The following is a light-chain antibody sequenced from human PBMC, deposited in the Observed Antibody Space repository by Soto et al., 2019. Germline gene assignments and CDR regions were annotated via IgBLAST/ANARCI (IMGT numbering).Light chain of an antibody. Sequence: EIVMTQSPATLSVSPGERATLSCRASRSVSSNLAWYQQKPGQAPRLLMYGASTRATGIPARFSGSGSGTEFTLTISSLQSEDFAVYYCQQYGSSPFTFGPGTKVDIK. V-gene: IGKV3-15*01. CDR2: GAS. CDR1: RSVSSN. CDR3: QQYGSSPFT. J-gene: IGKJ3*01.